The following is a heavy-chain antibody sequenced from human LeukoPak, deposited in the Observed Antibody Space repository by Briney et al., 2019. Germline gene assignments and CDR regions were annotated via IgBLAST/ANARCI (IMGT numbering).Heavy chain of an antibody. D-gene: IGHD2-2*01. CDR3: ASVGQVVPAAQFDY. V-gene: IGHV3-21*01. CDR1: GFTFSSYS. Sequence: GGSLRLSCAASGFTFSSYSMNWVRQAPGKGLEWVSSISSSRSYIYYADSVKGRFTISRDNAKNSLYLQMNSLRAEDTAVYYCASVGQVVPAAQFDYWGQGTLVTVSS. CDR2: ISSSRSYI. J-gene: IGHJ4*02.